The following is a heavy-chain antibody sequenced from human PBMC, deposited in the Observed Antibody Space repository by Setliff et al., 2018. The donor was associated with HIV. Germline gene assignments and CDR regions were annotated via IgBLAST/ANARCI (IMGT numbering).Heavy chain of an antibody. CDR1: GGSISSASYY. J-gene: IGHJ4*02. V-gene: IGHV4-61*10. Sequence: SETLSLTCTVSGGSISSASYYWSWIRQPAGKGLEWIGYIYYSRSTNYNPSLKSRVTISVDTSKNQFSLKLSSVTAADTAVYYCARDIGTVTDSDYWGQGTLVTVSS. CDR3: ARDIGTVTDSDY. D-gene: IGHD4-4*01. CDR2: IYYSRST.